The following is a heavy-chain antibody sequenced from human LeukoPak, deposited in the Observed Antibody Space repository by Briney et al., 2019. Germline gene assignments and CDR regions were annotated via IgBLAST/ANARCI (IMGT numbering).Heavy chain of an antibody. CDR1: GGSISSYY. J-gene: IGHJ4*02. Sequence: SETLSLTCTVSGGSISSYYWSWIRQPAGKGLEWIGRTYTSGSTNYNPSLKSRVTMSVDTSKNQFSLKLSSVTAADTAVYYCARALYDSSGYRFDYWGQGTLVTVSS. D-gene: IGHD3-22*01. CDR2: TYTSGST. V-gene: IGHV4-4*07. CDR3: ARALYDSSGYRFDY.